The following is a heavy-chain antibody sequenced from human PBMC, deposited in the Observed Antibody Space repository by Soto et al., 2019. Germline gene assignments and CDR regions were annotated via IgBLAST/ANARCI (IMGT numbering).Heavy chain of an antibody. J-gene: IGHJ6*02. Sequence: EVQLVESGGGLVKPGGSLRLSCAASGFTFNASNMNWVRQAPGKGLEWVSSITSTSLYIYYTDSIKGRFTSSRDNAKNSLSLQMDSLRAEDTAVYYCARDGEQQRVLDYHYAMDVWGQGTTVTVSS. D-gene: IGHD3-10*01. CDR3: ARDGEQQRVLDYHYAMDV. CDR1: GFTFNASN. CDR2: ITSTSLYI. V-gene: IGHV3-21*01.